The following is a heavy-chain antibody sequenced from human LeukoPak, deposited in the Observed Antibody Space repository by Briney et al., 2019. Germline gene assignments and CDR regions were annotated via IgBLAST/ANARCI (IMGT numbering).Heavy chain of an antibody. CDR2: IYPGDSDT. CDR1: GYGFTSYW. Sequence: GESLKISCKDSGYGFTSYWIGWVRQMPGKGLEWMGIIYPGDSDTRYSPSFQGQVTISADKSINTAYLQWSSLKASDTAIYYCAGRGEAMDPFDYWGQGTLVTVSS. CDR3: AGRGEAMDPFDY. J-gene: IGHJ4*02. D-gene: IGHD5-18*01. V-gene: IGHV5-51*01.